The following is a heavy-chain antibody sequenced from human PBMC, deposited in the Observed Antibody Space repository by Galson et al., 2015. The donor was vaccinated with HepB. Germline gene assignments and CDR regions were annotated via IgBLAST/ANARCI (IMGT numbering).Heavy chain of an antibody. CDR1: GSTLTELS. J-gene: IGHJ3*02. Sequence: SVKVSCKVSGSTLTELSMHWVRQAPGKGLEWMGGFDPEDGETIYAQKFQGRVTMTEDTPTDTAYMELSSLRSEDTAVYYCATENTAAGTGGAFDIWGQGTMVTVSS. CDR2: FDPEDGET. V-gene: IGHV1-24*01. D-gene: IGHD6-13*01. CDR3: ATENTAAGTGGAFDI.